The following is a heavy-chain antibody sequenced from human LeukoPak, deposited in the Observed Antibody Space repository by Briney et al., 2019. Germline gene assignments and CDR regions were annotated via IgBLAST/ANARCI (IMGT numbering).Heavy chain of an antibody. V-gene: IGHV3-23*01. CDR2: ISGSGGST. D-gene: IGHD3-10*01. Sequence: GASLRLSCAASGFTFSSYAMSWVRQAPGKGLEWVSAISGSGGSTYYADSVKGRFTISRDNSKNTLYLQMNSLRAEDTAVYYCAKDTRITMVRGVIPKKGFDYWGQGNPGHRLL. CDR3: AKDTRITMVRGVIPKKGFDY. J-gene: IGHJ4*02. CDR1: GFTFSSYA.